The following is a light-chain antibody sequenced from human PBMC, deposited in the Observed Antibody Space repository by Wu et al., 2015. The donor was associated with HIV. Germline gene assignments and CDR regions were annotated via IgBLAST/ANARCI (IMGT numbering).Light chain of an antibody. Sequence: EIVMTQSPATLSVSPGERATLFCRASQSVSSNLAWYQQKPGQAPRLLIYGAYTRATGIPARFSGSGSGTEFTLTISSMQSEDFAVYYCQQYSNWPPVVTFGQGTKVEIK. CDR1: QSVSSN. CDR2: GAY. J-gene: IGKJ1*01. V-gene: IGKV3-15*01. CDR3: QQYSNWPPVVT.